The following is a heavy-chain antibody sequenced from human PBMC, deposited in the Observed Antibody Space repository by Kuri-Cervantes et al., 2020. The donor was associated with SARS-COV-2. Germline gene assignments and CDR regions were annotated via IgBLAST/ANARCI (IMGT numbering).Heavy chain of an antibody. CDR1: GFTFSSYA. J-gene: IGHJ4*02. CDR2: ISYDGSNK. CDR3: ARDRSTHYFDY. Sequence: GGSLRLSCAASGFTFSSYAMHWVRQAPGKGLEWVAVISYDGSNKYYAGSVKGRFTISRDNSKNTLYLQMNSLRAEDTAVYYCARDRSTHYFDYWGQGTLVTVSS. V-gene: IGHV3-30-3*01.